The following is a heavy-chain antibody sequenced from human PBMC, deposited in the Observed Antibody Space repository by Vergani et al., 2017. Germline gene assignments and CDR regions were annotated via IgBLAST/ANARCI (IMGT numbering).Heavy chain of an antibody. CDR1: GFTFSIYW. Sequence: EVQLVESGGVVVQPGGSLRLSCAASGFTFSIYWMSWVRQAPGKGLEWVANIKQDGSEKYYVDSVKGRFTISRDNAKNSLYLQMNSLRAEDTAVYYCAASEGHGYWGQGTLVTVSS. J-gene: IGHJ4*02. CDR2: IKQDGSEK. V-gene: IGHV3-7*03. CDR3: AASEGHGY.